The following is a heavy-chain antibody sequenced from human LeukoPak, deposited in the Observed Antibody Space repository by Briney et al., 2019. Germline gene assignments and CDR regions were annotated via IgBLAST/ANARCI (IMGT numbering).Heavy chain of an antibody. J-gene: IGHJ4*02. CDR1: GFTFTSYA. Sequence: GGSLRLSCAASGFTFTSYAMSWVRQAPGKGLEWVANIKEDGSEKYFVDSVKGRFTITRDNAKNSLYLQMNSLRAEDTAVYYCARGRDFDYWGQGTLVTVSS. CDR3: ARGRDFDY. CDR2: IKEDGSEK. V-gene: IGHV3-7*03.